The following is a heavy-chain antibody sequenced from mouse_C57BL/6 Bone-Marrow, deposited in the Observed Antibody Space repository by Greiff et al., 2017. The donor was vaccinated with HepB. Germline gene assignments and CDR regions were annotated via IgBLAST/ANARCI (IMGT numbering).Heavy chain of an antibody. Sequence: VQLKESGGGLVQPKGSLKLSCAASGFSFNTYAMNWVRQAPGKGLEWVARIRSKSNNYATYYADSVKDRFTISRDDSESMLYLQMNNLKTEDTAMYYCVRQRDYGSSLYYFDYWGQGTTLTVSS. CDR3: VRQRDYGSSLYYFDY. J-gene: IGHJ2*01. D-gene: IGHD1-1*01. V-gene: IGHV10-1*01. CDR2: IRSKSNNYAT. CDR1: GFSFNTYA.